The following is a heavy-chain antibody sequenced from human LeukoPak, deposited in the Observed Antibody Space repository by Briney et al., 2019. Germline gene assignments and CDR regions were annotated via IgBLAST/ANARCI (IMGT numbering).Heavy chain of an antibody. D-gene: IGHD3-9*01. V-gene: IGHV4-61*02. CDR3: ARDWQYYDILTGYYNVDYFDY. CDR1: GGSISSGSYY. J-gene: IGHJ4*02. Sequence: SETLSLTCTVSGGSISSGSYYWSWIRQPAGKGPEWIGRIYTSGSTNYNPSLKSRVTISVDTSKNQFSLKLSSVTAADTAVYYCARDWQYYDILTGYYNVDYFDYWGQGTLVTVSS. CDR2: IYTSGST.